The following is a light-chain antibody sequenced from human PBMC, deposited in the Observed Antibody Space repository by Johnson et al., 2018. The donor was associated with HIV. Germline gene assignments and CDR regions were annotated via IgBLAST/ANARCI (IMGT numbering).Light chain of an antibody. J-gene: IGLJ1*01. CDR3: GTWDSSLSAVP. V-gene: IGLV1-51*02. CDR1: SSNIGKNY. CDR2: END. Sequence: QPVLTQPPSVSAAPGQKVTISCSGSSSNIGKNYVSWYQQLPGTAPKLLIYENDKRPSGIPDRFSGSKSGTSATLDITGLQTGDEADYYCGTWDSSLSAVPFGTGTKVTVL.